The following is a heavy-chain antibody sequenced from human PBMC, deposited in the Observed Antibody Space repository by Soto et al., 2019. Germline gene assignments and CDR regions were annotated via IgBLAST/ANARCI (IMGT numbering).Heavy chain of an antibody. J-gene: IGHJ4*02. D-gene: IGHD3-22*01. Sequence: QVQWVESGGGVVQPGRSLRLSCVASGFKFTDYGLNSVRQTPGKGLEWVAISWFDGSIAYYAESVKGRFTISRDDSRNTVYLQLNSLRGEDTAMAYCARDVASIESRGKFDYWCQGTKVCVSS. V-gene: IGHV3-33*01. CDR3: ARDVASIESRGKFDY. CDR1: GFKFTDYG. CDR2: SWFDGSIA.